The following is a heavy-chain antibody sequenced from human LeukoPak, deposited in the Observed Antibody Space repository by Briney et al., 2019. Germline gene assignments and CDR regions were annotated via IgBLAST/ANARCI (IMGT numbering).Heavy chain of an antibody. J-gene: IGHJ4*02. CDR2: ISTSVSTT. CDR1: GFTFSNYE. D-gene: IGHD3-3*02. Sequence: AGGSLRLSCAASGFTFSNYEMNWVRQAPGKGPEWISYISTSVSTTYYADSVKGRFTISRDNAKNSLYLQMNGLRVEDSAVYYCARLAYLDYWGQGTLVTVSS. V-gene: IGHV3-48*03. CDR3: ARLAYLDY.